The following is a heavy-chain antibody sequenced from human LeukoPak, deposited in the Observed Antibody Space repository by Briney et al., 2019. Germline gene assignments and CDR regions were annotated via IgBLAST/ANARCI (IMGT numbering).Heavy chain of an antibody. V-gene: IGHV3-30*04. J-gene: IGHJ6*02. D-gene: IGHD5-12*01. Sequence: PGGSLRLSCAASGFAFSTYAIHWVRQAPGKGLEWVAVISYDGSNKYYAASVKGRFTISRDNSKNTLFLQMNSLRAEDTAVYYCARDYGDIVATISSYYYGMDVWGQGTTVTVSS. CDR1: GFAFSTYA. CDR3: ARDYGDIVATISSYYYGMDV. CDR2: ISYDGSNK.